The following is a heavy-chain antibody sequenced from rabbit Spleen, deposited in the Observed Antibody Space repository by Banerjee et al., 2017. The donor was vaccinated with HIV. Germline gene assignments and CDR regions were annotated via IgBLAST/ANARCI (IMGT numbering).Heavy chain of an antibody. CDR3: ARDTGTSFSTYGMDL. D-gene: IGHD8-1*01. V-gene: IGHV1S45*01. J-gene: IGHJ6*01. CDR2: TAGGRSSFT. Sequence: LEESGGGLVQPEGSLALTCKASGFSFSSSYWICWVRQAPGKGLEWIACTAGGRSSFTYYASWAKGRFTISKASSTTVTLQMTSLTAADTATYFCARDTGTSFSTYGMDLWGPGTLVTVS. CDR1: GFSFSSSYW.